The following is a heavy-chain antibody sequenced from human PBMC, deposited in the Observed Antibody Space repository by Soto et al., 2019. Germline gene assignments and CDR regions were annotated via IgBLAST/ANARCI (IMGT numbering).Heavy chain of an antibody. CDR3: ARDVDWAFDY. V-gene: IGHV3-48*04. CDR1: GFTFTSYS. J-gene: IGHJ4*02. Sequence: GGSLRLSCVASGFTFTSYSMTWVRQAPGKGLEWLAHIATWSSSTDYADSVRGRFTISRDDAKNSLYLQMSSLRAEDTAVYYCARDVDWAFDYWGQGTLVTVSS. D-gene: IGHD3-9*01. CDR2: IATWSSST.